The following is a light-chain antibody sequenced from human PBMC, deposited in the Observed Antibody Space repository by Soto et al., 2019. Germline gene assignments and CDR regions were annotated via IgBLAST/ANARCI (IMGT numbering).Light chain of an antibody. J-gene: IGLJ1*01. CDR1: SSDVGGYNY. CDR2: EVS. CDR3: SSYTSSSTSYV. V-gene: IGLV2-14*01. Sequence: QSVLTQPASVSGSPGQSITISCTGTSSDVGGYNYVSWYQQHPGKAPKLMIYEVSHRPSGVSNRFSGSKSGNTASLTISGLRAEDEADYHCSSYTSSSTSYVFGTGTKVTVL.